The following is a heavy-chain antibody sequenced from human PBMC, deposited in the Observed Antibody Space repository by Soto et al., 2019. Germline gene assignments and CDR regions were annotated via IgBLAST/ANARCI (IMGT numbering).Heavy chain of an antibody. Sequence: QVQLVQSGAEVKKPGSSVRVSCKASGGTFGNHAISWVRQAPGQGLEWLGGIIPVLGVGDNAQNFQGRVTINADATTSPAYLEAGRLKSEDTALYYRSREAGNTYGYVFDYWGQGTLVTVSS. J-gene: IGHJ4*02. D-gene: IGHD5-18*01. CDR1: GGTFGNHA. CDR2: IIPVLGVG. CDR3: SREAGNTYGYVFDY. V-gene: IGHV1-69*01.